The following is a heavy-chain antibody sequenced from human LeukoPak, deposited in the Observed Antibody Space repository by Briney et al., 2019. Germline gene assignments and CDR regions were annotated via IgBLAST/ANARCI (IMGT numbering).Heavy chain of an antibody. CDR3: ARDRGLAGYSFFDY. CDR2: IKQDGSEK. V-gene: IGHV3-7*01. CDR1: GFTFSSYW. Sequence: GGSLRLSCAASGFTFSSYWMSWVRQAPGKGLELVANIKQDGSEKYYVDSVKGRFTISRDNAKNSLYLQMNSLRAEDTAVYYCARDRGLAGYSFFDYWGQGTLVTVSS. J-gene: IGHJ4*02. D-gene: IGHD2-21*01.